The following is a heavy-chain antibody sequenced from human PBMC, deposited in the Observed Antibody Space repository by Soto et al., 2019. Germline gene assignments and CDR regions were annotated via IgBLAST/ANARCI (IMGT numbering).Heavy chain of an antibody. Sequence: QVQLVQSGPEVKKPGASVKVSCKTSGYTFTSYGISWVRQAPGQGLEWMGWITANNVNTNYAQKFQGRVTMTTDTSTATAHMELRSLRSDDTAVYYCARDMGGYYFEPNDYWGQGTLVTVSS. D-gene: IGHD3-22*01. CDR1: GYTFTSYG. J-gene: IGHJ4*02. V-gene: IGHV1-18*01. CDR2: ITANNVNT. CDR3: ARDMGGYYFEPNDY.